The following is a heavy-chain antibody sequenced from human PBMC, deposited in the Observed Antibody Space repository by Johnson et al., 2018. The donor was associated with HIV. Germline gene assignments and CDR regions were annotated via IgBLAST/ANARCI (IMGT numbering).Heavy chain of an antibody. J-gene: IGHJ3*02. D-gene: IGHD1-1*01. CDR1: GFTFSSYG. Sequence: QMLLVESGGGVVQPGGSLRLSCAASGFTFSSYGMHWVRQAPGKGLEWVAFIRYDGSNKYSADSVKGRFTISRNNAKNSLYLQMNSLRAEDTAVYYCARDPDGTTGTTYPEAAFAIGGQGTMVTVSS. CDR3: ARDPDGTTGTTYPEAAFAI. CDR2: IRYDGSNK. V-gene: IGHV3-30*02.